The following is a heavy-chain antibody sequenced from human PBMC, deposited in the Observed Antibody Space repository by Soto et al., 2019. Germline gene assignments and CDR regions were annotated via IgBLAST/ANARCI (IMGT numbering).Heavy chain of an antibody. J-gene: IGHJ4*02. CDR3: AKRLDYYDSSGPY. Sequence: GGSLRLSCAASGFTFSSYGMHWVRQAPGEGLEWVAVISYDGSNKYYADSVKGRFTISRDNSKNTLYLQMNSLRAEDTAVYYCAKRLDYYDSSGPYWGQGTLVTVSS. CDR1: GFTFSSYG. V-gene: IGHV3-30*18. D-gene: IGHD3-22*01. CDR2: ISYDGSNK.